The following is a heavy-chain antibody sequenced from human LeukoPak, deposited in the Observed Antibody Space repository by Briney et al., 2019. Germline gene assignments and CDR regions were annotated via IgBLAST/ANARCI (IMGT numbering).Heavy chain of an antibody. Sequence: GGSLRLSCAASGFTFSRNWMHWVRQAPGKGLVWVPRIHSDGSRTSYADSVKGRFTISRDNTKNTLYLQMNSLRAEGTAVYYCASTSTSYYYGMDVWGQGTTVTVSS. J-gene: IGHJ6*02. CDR1: GFTFSRNW. D-gene: IGHD2-2*01. V-gene: IGHV3-74*01. CDR3: ASTSTSYYYGMDV. CDR2: IHSDGSRT.